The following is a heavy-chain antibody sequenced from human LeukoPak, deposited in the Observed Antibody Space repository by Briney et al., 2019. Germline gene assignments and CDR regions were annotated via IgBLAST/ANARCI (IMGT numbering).Heavy chain of an antibody. CDR2: IKEDGSEI. V-gene: IGHV3-7*01. CDR1: GFTFSNYW. CDR3: TRTPDGVDY. J-gene: IGHJ4*02. Sequence: PVGSLRLSCAASGFTFSNYWMTWVRQAPGKGLEWVANIKEDGSEIFYVDSVKGRFTISRDNARNSLYLQMNSLRAEDTAVYYCTRTPDGVDYWSQGTLVTVSS. D-gene: IGHD3-10*01.